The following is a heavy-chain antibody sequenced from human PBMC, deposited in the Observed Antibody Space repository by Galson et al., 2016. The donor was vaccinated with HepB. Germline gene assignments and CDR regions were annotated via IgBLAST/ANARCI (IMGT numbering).Heavy chain of an antibody. V-gene: IGHV1-18*01. CDR2: ISPYSGNT. Sequence: SVKVSCKASGYTFISYGITWVRQAPGQGLEWMGWISPYSGNTKYAQKLQGRVTMTTDTSTRTAYMELRSLRSDDTAIYYCARGHQWLVEGFDYWGRGTLVTFSS. CDR1: GYTFISYG. CDR3: ARGHQWLVEGFDY. D-gene: IGHD6-19*01. J-gene: IGHJ4*02.